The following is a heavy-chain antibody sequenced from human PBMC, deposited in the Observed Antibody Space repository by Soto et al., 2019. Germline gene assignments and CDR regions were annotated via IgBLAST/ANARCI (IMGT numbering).Heavy chain of an antibody. CDR3: ATGWYGEFDY. CDR2: ISGGSIYI. CDR1: GFTFSSYN. Sequence: EVQLVESGGGLVKPGGSLRLSCAASGFTFSSYNMQWVRQAPGKGLEWVSSISGGSIYIYYADSVKGRFTISRDNAKNSLYLQMNSLGAEDTAVYYCATGWYGEFDYWGQGALVTVSS. D-gene: IGHD6-19*01. J-gene: IGHJ4*02. V-gene: IGHV3-21*02.